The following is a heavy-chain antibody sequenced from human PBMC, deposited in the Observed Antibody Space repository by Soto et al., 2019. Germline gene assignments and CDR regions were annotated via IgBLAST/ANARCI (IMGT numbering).Heavy chain of an antibody. CDR3: ATSMVRGVIDYYYGMDV. Sequence: GGSLRLSCAASGFPFSGYGMHSVRQAASKGLEWVAVISYDGSNKYYADSVKARFTISRDNSKNTLYLQMNSLRAEDTAVYYCATSMVRGVIDYYYGMDVWGQGTTVTVSS. D-gene: IGHD3-10*01. CDR1: GFPFSGYG. CDR2: ISYDGSNK. V-gene: IGHV3-30*03. J-gene: IGHJ6*02.